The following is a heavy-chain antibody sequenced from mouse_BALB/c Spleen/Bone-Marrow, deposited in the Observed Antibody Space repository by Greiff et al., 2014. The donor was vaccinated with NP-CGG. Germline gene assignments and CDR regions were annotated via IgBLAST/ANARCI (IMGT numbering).Heavy chain of an antibody. D-gene: IGHD1-1*01. CDR2: IYPGDGDT. CDR1: GYAFSSSW. J-gene: IGHJ4*01. V-gene: IGHV1-82*01. Sequence: QVQLKQSGPELVKPGASVKISCTGSGYAFSSSWMNWVKQRPGQGLEWIGRIYPGDGDTNSNGRFKGKATPTADRSSNTAYMQLSSLTSVDSAVYFCARSAYYGSSYGAMDYWGQGTSVTVSS. CDR3: ARSAYYGSSYGAMDY.